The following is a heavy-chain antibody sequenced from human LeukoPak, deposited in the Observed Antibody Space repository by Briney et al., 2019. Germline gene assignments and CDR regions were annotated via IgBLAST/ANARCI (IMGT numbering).Heavy chain of an antibody. CDR2: IYYSGST. CDR1: GGSISTYF. Sequence: SETLSLTCTVSGGSISTYFWSWIRQPPGKGLEWIGYIYYSGSTNYSPSLKSRVTISVDTSKNQFSLKLSSVTAADTAVYYCARGVFPNFLEWLGRMDVWGKGITVTVSS. V-gene: IGHV4-59*08. CDR3: ARGVFPNFLEWLGRMDV. J-gene: IGHJ6*04. D-gene: IGHD3-3*01.